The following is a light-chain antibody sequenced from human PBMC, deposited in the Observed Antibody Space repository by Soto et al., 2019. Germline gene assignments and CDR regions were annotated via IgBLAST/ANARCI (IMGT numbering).Light chain of an antibody. CDR1: LDITTA. Sequence: IQLTQSPSSLSVSVGDTVTITCRASLDITTALAWYQQTPGKPPKVLIYDASSLQSGVPSRFSGSGSGTHFTLTISSLQPEDFATYFCQQFIAYPHTFGQGTKLEIK. J-gene: IGKJ2*01. V-gene: IGKV1-13*02. CDR2: DAS. CDR3: QQFIAYPHT.